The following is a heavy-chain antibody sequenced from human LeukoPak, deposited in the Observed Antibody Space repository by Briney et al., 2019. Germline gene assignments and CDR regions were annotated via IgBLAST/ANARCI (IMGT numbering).Heavy chain of an antibody. CDR1: GYTFTGYY. Sequence: ASVKVSCKASGYTFTGYYMHWVRQAPGQGLEWMGWINPNSGGTNYAQKFQGGVTMTRDTSISTAYMELSRLRSDDTAVYYCARDPDSSSSGDYWGQGTLVTVSS. CDR3: ARDPDSSSSGDY. J-gene: IGHJ4*02. CDR2: INPNSGGT. V-gene: IGHV1-2*02. D-gene: IGHD6-6*01.